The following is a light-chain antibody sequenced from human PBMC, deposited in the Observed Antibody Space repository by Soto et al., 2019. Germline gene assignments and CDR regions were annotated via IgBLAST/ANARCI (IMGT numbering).Light chain of an antibody. CDR1: SSDVGGYNY. Sequence: QSALTQPASVSGSPGQSITISCTGTSSDVGGYNYVSWYQQHPGKAPKLMIYDVSNRPSGVSNRFSGSKSGNTASLTISGLQAEDEGDYYCSSYTSSSALVVFGTGTKVTV. J-gene: IGLJ1*01. CDR2: DVS. V-gene: IGLV2-14*01. CDR3: SSYTSSSALVV.